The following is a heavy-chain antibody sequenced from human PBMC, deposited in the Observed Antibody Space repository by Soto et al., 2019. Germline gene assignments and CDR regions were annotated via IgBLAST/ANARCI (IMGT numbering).Heavy chain of an antibody. V-gene: IGHV3-30-3*01. CDR3: ASSPSIGDNY. CDR1: GFTFSSYA. CDR2: ISYDGSNK. J-gene: IGHJ4*02. D-gene: IGHD3-16*01. Sequence: GGSLRLSCAASGFTFSSYAMHWVRQAPGKGLEWVAVISYDGSNKYYADSVKGRFTISRDNSKTLYLQMNSLRAEDTAVYYCASSPSIGDNYWGQGTLVTVSS.